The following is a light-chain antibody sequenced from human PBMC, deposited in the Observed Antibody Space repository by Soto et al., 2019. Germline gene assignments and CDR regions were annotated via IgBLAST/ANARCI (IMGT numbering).Light chain of an antibody. Sequence: QSVLTQPASLSGSPGQSITISCTGTSSDVGAYDFVSWYQHSPGKAPKLVTFDVTHRPPGISDRFSGSKSANTASLTISGLQAADEAFYYCSSYTTRSTLVFGGGTKLTVL. CDR1: SSDVGAYDF. J-gene: IGLJ2*01. CDR3: SSYTTRSTLV. V-gene: IGLV2-14*01. CDR2: DVT.